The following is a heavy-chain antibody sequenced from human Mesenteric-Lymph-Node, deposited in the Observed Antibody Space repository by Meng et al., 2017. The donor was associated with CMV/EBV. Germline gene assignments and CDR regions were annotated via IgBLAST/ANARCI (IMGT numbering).Heavy chain of an antibody. CDR1: GFIFNTYS. CDR2: ISSSGRST. CDR3: ARDPYPPYYDFWSGGANFDY. Sequence: GGSLRLSCAASGFIFNTYSINWVRQAPRKGQEWVSCISSSGRSTYYADSVKGRFTISRDNAKNTLYLQMNSLRAEDTAVYYCARDPYPPYYDFWSGGANFDYWGQGTLVTVSS. D-gene: IGHD3-3*01. J-gene: IGHJ4*02. V-gene: IGHV3-21*01.